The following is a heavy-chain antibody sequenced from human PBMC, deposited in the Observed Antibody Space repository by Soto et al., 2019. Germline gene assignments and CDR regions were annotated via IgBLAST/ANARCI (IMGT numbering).Heavy chain of an antibody. CDR2: INSDGSST. CDR3: ARDPNYYGSGSYYDY. D-gene: IGHD3-10*01. J-gene: IGHJ4*02. Sequence: GGSLRLSCAASGFTFSSYWMHRVRQAPGKGLVWVSRINSDGSSTSYADSVKGRFTISRDNAKNTLYLQMNSLRAEDTAVYYCARDPNYYGSGSYYDYWGQGTLVTVSS. V-gene: IGHV3-74*01. CDR1: GFTFSSYW.